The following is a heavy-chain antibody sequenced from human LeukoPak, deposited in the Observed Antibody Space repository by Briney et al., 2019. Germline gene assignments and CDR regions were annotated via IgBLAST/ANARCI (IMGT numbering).Heavy chain of an antibody. CDR3: ARLLYDDFWSGPLMDV. D-gene: IGHD3-3*01. J-gene: IGHJ6*03. V-gene: IGHV4-59*08. Sequence: SETLSLTCTVSGGSISSYYWSWIRQPPGKGLEWIGYIYHSGSTNYNPSLKSRVTISVDTSKNQFSLKLSSVTAADTAVYYCARLLYDDFWSGPLMDVWGKGTTVTVSS. CDR2: IYHSGST. CDR1: GGSISSYY.